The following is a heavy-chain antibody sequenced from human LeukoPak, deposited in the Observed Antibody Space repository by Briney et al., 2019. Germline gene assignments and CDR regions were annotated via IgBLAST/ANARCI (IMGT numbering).Heavy chain of an antibody. CDR3: ARDRRLLGFDP. Sequence: GGSLRLSCAASGFTFSTYWMHWVRQAPGKGLVWVSHINSDGSSKTYADSVKGRFTISRDNAKNTLYLQMNSLRAEDTAVYHCARDRRLLGFDPWGQGTLVTVSS. V-gene: IGHV3-74*01. D-gene: IGHD6-19*01. J-gene: IGHJ5*02. CDR1: GFTFSTYW. CDR2: INSDGSSK.